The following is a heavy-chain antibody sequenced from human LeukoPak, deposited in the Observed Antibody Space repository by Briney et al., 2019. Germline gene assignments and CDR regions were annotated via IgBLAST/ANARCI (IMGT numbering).Heavy chain of an antibody. D-gene: IGHD2-2*01. V-gene: IGHV3-74*01. Sequence: GGSLRLSCAASGFTFSGYWMHWVRQAPGKGLVWVSRINSDGSDTGYADSVKGRFTISRDNAKNTLYLQMNSLRAEDTAVYYCAREGRYSCSSTSCPPDYWGQGTLVTVSS. J-gene: IGHJ4*02. CDR2: INSDGSDT. CDR3: AREGRYSCSSTSCPPDY. CDR1: GFTFSGYW.